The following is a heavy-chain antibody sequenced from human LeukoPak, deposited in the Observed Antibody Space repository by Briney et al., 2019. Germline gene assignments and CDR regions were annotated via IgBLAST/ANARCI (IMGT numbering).Heavy chain of an antibody. Sequence: GESLKISCQGSGYTFTSFWIGWVRQMPGKGLEWMGIIYPGDSDIRYSPSFQGQVTISADESISTAYLQWSSLKASDTAMYFCARGITMIRGVYTDYAMDVWGQGTTVTVSS. J-gene: IGHJ6*02. CDR3: ARGITMIRGVYTDYAMDV. D-gene: IGHD3-10*01. CDR1: GYTFTSFW. CDR2: IYPGDSDI. V-gene: IGHV5-51*01.